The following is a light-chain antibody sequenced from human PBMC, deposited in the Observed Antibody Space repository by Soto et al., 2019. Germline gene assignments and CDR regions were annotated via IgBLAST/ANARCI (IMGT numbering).Light chain of an antibody. CDR1: SSDIGVHNY. CDR3: SSYTTTSTVV. Sequence: QSALTQPASVSGSPGQSITVSCTGTSSDIGVHNYVSWYQQHPGKVPKLIIYEVSNRPSGVSNRFSGSKSGNTASLTVSGLQAEDEADYYCSSYTTTSTVVFGGGTKLTVL. CDR2: EVS. V-gene: IGLV2-14*01. J-gene: IGLJ3*02.